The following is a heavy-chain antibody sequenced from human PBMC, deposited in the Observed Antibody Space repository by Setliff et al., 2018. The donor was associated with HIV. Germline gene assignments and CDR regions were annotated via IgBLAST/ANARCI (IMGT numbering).Heavy chain of an antibody. CDR3: ARHPVILPSMPIHNWFDP. CDR2: ISTSGST. J-gene: IGHJ5*02. V-gene: IGHV4-38-2*01. D-gene: IGHD4-4*01. Sequence: SETLSLTCAVSGYSISSGYYWGWIRQPAGKGLEWIGRISTSGSTNYNPSLKSRVTISLDTSKNQFSLKLSSVTAADTARYYCARHPVILPSMPIHNWFDPWGQGILVTVSS. CDR1: GYSISSGYY.